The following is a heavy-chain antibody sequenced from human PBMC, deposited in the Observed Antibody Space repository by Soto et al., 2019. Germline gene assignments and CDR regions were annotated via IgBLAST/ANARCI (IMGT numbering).Heavy chain of an antibody. CDR1: GYSFTSYW. CDR3: ARQTYYDFWSGYYSPWDYYYYYGMDV. J-gene: IGHJ6*02. D-gene: IGHD3-3*01. Sequence: PGESLKISCKGSGYSFTSYWIGWVRQMPGKGLEWMGIIYPGDSDTRYSPSFQGQVTISADKSISTAYLQWSSLKASDTAMYYCARQTYYDFWSGYYSPWDYYYYYGMDVWGQGTTVTVSS. V-gene: IGHV5-51*01. CDR2: IYPGDSDT.